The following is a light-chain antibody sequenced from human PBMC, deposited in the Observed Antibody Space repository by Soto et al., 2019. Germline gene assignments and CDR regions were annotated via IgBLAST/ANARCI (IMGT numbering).Light chain of an antibody. CDR3: SSYTTSSTYV. V-gene: IGLV2-14*01. CDR1: SSDVGGYNY. J-gene: IGLJ1*01. Sequence: QSALTQHASVSGSPGQSITISCTGTSSDVGGYNYVSWHQQHPGKVPKLMIYDVSYRPSGVSNRFSGSKSGNTASLTISGLQAEDEADYYCSSYTTSSTYVFGTGTKLTVL. CDR2: DVS.